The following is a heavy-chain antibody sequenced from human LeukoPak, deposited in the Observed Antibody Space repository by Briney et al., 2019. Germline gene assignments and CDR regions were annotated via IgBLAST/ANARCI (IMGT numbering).Heavy chain of an antibody. CDR1: GYTFTSYD. CDR3: ARGLGGYDSISYYYYYGMDV. J-gene: IGHJ6*02. CDR2: MNPNSGNT. V-gene: IGHV1-8*01. D-gene: IGHD5-12*01. Sequence: ASVKVSCKASGYTFTSYDINWVRQATGQGLEWMGWMNPNSGNTGYAQKFQGRVTTTRNTSISTAYMELSSLRSEDTAVYYCARGLGGYDSISYYYYYGMDVWGQGTTVTVSS.